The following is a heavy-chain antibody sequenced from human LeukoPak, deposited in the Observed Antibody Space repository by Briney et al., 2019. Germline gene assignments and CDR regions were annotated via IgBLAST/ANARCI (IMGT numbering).Heavy chain of an antibody. D-gene: IGHD3-10*01. Sequence: GGSLRLSCAASGFSVSTNYMSWIRQAPGKGLEWVSVFYSGGTIVYADSVRGRFIISRDTSKNTLYLQMNSLRAEDTAVYYCARDPHNSGSGRYFENWGRGSLVTVSS. CDR2: FYSGGTI. J-gene: IGHJ4*02. CDR1: GFSVSTNY. CDR3: ARDPHNSGSGRYFEN. V-gene: IGHV3-66*01.